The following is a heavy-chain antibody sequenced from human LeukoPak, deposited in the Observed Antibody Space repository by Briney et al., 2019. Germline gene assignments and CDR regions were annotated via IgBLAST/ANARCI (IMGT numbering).Heavy chain of an antibody. CDR1: GDSISNYY. Sequence: SETLSLTCTVSGDSISNYYWSWIRQPPGKGLEWIGYTYYTGSTYYNPSLKSRVTMSVDTSKNQFSLKLNSVTAADTAVYYCASGAEREPAAIGWFDPWGQGTLVTVSS. J-gene: IGHJ5*02. D-gene: IGHD2-2*01. V-gene: IGHV4-59*01. CDR3: ASGAEREPAAIGWFDP. CDR2: TYYTGST.